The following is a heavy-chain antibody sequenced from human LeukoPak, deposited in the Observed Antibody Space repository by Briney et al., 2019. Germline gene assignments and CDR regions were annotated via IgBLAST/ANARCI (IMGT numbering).Heavy chain of an antibody. CDR2: IHYSGST. J-gene: IGHJ5*02. CDR3: ARQAVIMPTDMGGPWFDP. D-gene: IGHD2-15*01. Sequence: PSETLSLTCTVSGGLISSDYWSWIRQSPGKGLEWIANIHYSGSTNFNPSLKSRVSISVDKSKTHFSLKLSSVTAADTAVYYCARQAVIMPTDMGGPWFDPWGRETLVAVAS. V-gene: IGHV4-59*08. CDR1: GGLISSDY.